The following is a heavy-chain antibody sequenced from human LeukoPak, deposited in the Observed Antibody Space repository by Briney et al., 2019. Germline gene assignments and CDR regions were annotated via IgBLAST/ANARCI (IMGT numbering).Heavy chain of an antibody. V-gene: IGHV1-69*13. J-gene: IGHJ6*03. D-gene: IGHD6-19*01. CDR2: IIPIFGTA. Sequence: ASVKVSCKASGGTFSSYAISWVRQAPGQGLEWMGGIIPIFGTANYAQKFQGRVTITADESTSTAYMELSSLRSEDTAVYYCARDRGIAVSVGYYYYMDVWGKGTTVTVSS. CDR1: GGTFSSYA. CDR3: ARDRGIAVSVGYYYYMDV.